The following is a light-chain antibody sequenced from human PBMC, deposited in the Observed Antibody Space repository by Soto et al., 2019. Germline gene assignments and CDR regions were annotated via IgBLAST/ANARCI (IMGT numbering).Light chain of an antibody. V-gene: IGKV1-9*01. Sequence: IPLTQSPSSLSSSIGDRVTITCRASQGIGNYLAWYQQKPGKAPKLLIYGAFTLQSGVPSRFNGSGSGTDFTLTSSSLQPEDLATYYFQQLNNLPPFTFGPGTKVDLK. CDR3: QQLNNLPPFT. CDR2: GAF. CDR1: QGIGNY. J-gene: IGKJ3*01.